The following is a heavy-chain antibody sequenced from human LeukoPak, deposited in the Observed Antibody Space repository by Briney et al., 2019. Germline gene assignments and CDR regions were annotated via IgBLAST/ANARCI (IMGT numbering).Heavy chain of an antibody. Sequence: PGRSLRLSCTASGFTFGDYAMSWVRQAPGKGLEWVGFIRSKAYGGTTEYAASVKGRFTISRDDSKSIAYLQMNSLKTEDTAAYYCTRPQSSITIFGVVIAYNWFDPWGQGTLVTVSS. CDR2: IRSKAYGGTT. CDR1: GFTFGDYA. CDR3: TRPQSSITIFGVVIAYNWFDP. J-gene: IGHJ5*02. D-gene: IGHD3-3*01. V-gene: IGHV3-49*04.